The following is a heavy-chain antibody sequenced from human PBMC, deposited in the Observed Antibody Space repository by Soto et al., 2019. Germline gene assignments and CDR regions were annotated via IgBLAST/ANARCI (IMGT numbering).Heavy chain of an antibody. CDR1: GGSISSYY. Sequence: SETLSLTCTVSGGSISSYYWSWIRPPPGKGLEWIGYIYYSGSTNYNPSLKSRVTISVDTSKNQFSLKLSYVTAADTAVYYCARHWGWSVDYWGQGTLVTVSS. CDR2: IYYSGST. D-gene: IGHD6-19*01. V-gene: IGHV4-59*08. CDR3: ARHWGWSVDY. J-gene: IGHJ4*02.